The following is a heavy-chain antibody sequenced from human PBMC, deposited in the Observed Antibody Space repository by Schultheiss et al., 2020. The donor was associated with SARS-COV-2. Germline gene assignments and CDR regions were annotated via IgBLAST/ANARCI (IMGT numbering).Heavy chain of an antibody. J-gene: IGHJ4*02. D-gene: IGHD2/OR15-2a*01. Sequence: GGSLRLSCAASGFTFSSYAMSWVRQAPGKGLEWVANIKQDGSEKYYVDSVKGRFTVSRDNAKNSLYLQMNSLRAEDTAVYYCTTLRFPDYWGQGTLVTVSS. CDR2: IKQDGSEK. CDR1: GFTFSSYA. CDR3: TTLRFPDY. V-gene: IGHV3-7*03.